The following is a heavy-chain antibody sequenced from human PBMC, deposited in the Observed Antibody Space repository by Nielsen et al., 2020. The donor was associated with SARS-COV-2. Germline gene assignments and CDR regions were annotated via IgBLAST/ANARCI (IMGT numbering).Heavy chain of an antibody. CDR1: GFTFSSYA. Sequence: GESLKISCAASGFTFSSYAMSWVRQAPGKGLEWVSAISGSGGSTYYADSVKGRFTISRDNSKNTLYLQMNSLRAEDTAVYYCAKSTGCGGDCYTSFRHYYYYYGMDVWGQGTTVTVSS. CDR3: AKSTGCGGDCYTSFRHYYYYYGMDV. V-gene: IGHV3-23*01. J-gene: IGHJ6*02. CDR2: ISGSGGST. D-gene: IGHD2-21*02.